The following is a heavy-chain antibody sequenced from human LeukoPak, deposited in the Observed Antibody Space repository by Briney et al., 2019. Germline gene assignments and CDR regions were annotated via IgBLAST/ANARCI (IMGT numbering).Heavy chain of an antibody. J-gene: IGHJ3*02. D-gene: IGHD3-3*01. V-gene: IGHV1-2*02. CDR1: GYTFTGYY. CDR3: AREAIFGDRGAFDI. Sequence: ASVKVSCKASGYTFTGYYMHWVRQAPGQGLEWMGWINPNSGGTNYAQKFQGRVTMTRDTSISTAYMELSRLRSDDTAVYYCAREAIFGDRGAFDIWGQGTMVTVSS. CDR2: INPNSGGT.